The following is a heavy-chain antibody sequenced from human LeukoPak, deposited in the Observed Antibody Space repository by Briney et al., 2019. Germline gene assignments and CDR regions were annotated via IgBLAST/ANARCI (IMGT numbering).Heavy chain of an antibody. D-gene: IGHD6-13*01. J-gene: IGHJ1*01. V-gene: IGHV3-23*01. Sequence: GGSLRLSCAASGFTFSSYAMSWVRQAPGKGLEWASAISGSGGSTYYADSVKGRFTISRDNSKNTLYLQMNSLRAEDTAVYYCAKDQEQQLRVFQHWGQGTLVTVSS. CDR2: ISGSGGST. CDR1: GFTFSSYA. CDR3: AKDQEQQLRVFQH.